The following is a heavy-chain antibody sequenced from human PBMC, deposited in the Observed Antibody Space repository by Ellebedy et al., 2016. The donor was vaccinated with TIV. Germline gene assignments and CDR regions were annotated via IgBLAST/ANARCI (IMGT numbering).Heavy chain of an antibody. CDR3: ARPPEGYYYHMDV. V-gene: IGHV3-30-3*01. J-gene: IGHJ6*03. CDR2: ISFDGTDK. Sequence: PGGSLRLSCAASGFTFSAYAMHWVRQAPGKGLEWVAVISFDGTDKFYADSVKGRFTISRDNSKNTMFVQMNNLRPEDTAVYYCARPPEGYYYHMDVWGQGTTVTVSS. CDR1: GFTFSAYA.